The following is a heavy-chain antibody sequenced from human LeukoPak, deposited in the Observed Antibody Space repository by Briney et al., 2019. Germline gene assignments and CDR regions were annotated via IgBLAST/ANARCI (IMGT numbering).Heavy chain of an antibody. CDR3: ARCTSPYATVDA. V-gene: IGHV4-34*01. J-gene: IGHJ5*02. CDR2: INHSGST. Sequence: SETLSLTCGVYGGSFSGYYWNWIRQPPGKGLEWIGEINHSGSTNYNPSLKSRVTISVDTSKNQFSLKLTSVTAADTAVYYCARCTSPYATVDAWGQGIVVTVSS. D-gene: IGHD3-16*01. CDR1: GGSFSGYY.